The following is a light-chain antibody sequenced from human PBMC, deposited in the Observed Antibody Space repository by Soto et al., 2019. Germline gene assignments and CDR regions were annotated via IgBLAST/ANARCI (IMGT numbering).Light chain of an antibody. CDR1: KLGDKY. CDR2: QDS. J-gene: IGLJ2*01. V-gene: IGLV3-1*01. CDR3: QAWDSSTRVV. Sequence: SSELTQPPSVSVSPGQTASITCSGDKLGDKYACWYQQKPGQSPVLVIYQDSKRPSGIPERFSGSNSGNTATLTISGTRAMDEADYYCQAWDSSTRVVFGGGTKVTVL.